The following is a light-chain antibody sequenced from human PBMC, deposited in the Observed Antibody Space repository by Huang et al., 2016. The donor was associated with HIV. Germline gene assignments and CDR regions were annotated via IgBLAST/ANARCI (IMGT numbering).Light chain of an antibody. CDR1: QAIGTY. CDR2: DVS. CDR3: QQSYSALIT. Sequence: IQLTQSPTSLSASVGDRVTIACRASQAIGTYLNWFQQKPGRAPKRLISDVSSLHTGIPSRFSGSGSGTEFTLTIRGLQFDDFATYFCQQSYSALITFGQGTRLEIK. J-gene: IGKJ5*01. V-gene: IGKV1-39*01.